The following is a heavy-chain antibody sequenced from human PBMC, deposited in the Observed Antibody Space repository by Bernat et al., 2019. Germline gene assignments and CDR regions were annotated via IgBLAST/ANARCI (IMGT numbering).Heavy chain of an antibody. Sequence: DSVKGRFTISRDNAKNSLYLQMNSLRAEDTAVYYCARSKMGTISALFDPWGQGTLVTVSS. D-gene: IGHD5-24*01. CDR3: ARSKMGTISALFDP. V-gene: IGHV3-7*01. J-gene: IGHJ5*02.